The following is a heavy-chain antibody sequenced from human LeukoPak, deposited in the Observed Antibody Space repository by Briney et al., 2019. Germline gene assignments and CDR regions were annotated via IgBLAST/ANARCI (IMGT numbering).Heavy chain of an antibody. J-gene: IGHJ4*02. D-gene: IGHD3-10*01. CDR2: ISSSSSYI. CDR3: ASCEYVSGRNFDY. Sequence: GGSLRLSCAASGFTFSSYSMNWVRQAPGKGLEWVSSISSSSSYIYYADSVKGRFTISRDNAKNSLYLQMNRLRAEDTAVYYCASCEYVSGRNFDYWGQGTLVTVSS. V-gene: IGHV3-21*01. CDR1: GFTFSSYS.